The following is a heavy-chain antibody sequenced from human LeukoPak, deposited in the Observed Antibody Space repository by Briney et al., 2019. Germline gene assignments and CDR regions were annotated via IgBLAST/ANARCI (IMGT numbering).Heavy chain of an antibody. J-gene: IGHJ6*02. D-gene: IGHD1-20*01. V-gene: IGHV4-39*01. Sequence: PSETLSLTCSVSGGLISSSGNFYWGWIRQVPGKGLEWIGSVYYTGYSYDNPSLKSRVTVSVDTSKNQFSPKLNSVTAADTAIYYCARQGAITARRTHYYAMDVWGPGTTVTVSS. CDR1: GGLISSSGNFY. CDR3: ARQGAITARRTHYYAMDV. CDR2: VYYTGYS.